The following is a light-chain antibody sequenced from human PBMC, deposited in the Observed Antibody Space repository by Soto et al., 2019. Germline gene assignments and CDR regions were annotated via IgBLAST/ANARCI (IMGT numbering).Light chain of an antibody. CDR3: QQYGSSPT. J-gene: IGKJ5*01. Sequence: EIVLTQSPATLSLSPCERATLSCRASQSVSSSFLAWYQQKVGQAPRLLIYGASSRATGIPDRFSGSGSGTDFTLTISRLEPEDFAVYYCQQYGSSPTFGQGTRLDIK. V-gene: IGKV3-20*01. CDR2: GAS. CDR1: QSVSSSF.